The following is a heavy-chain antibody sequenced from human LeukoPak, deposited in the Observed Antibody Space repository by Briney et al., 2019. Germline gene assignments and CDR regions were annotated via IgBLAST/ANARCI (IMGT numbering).Heavy chain of an antibody. Sequence: SETLSLTCTVSGGSISSSSYYCGWIRQPPGKGLEWIGGIYYSGNTYYNPSLKSRVTISVDTSKNQFSLNLSSVTAADTAVYYCAKSRYGHNYGPFDYWGQGTLVTVSS. J-gene: IGHJ4*02. V-gene: IGHV4-39*07. CDR3: AKSRYGHNYGPFDY. CDR2: IYYSGNT. D-gene: IGHD5-24*01. CDR1: GGSISSSSYY.